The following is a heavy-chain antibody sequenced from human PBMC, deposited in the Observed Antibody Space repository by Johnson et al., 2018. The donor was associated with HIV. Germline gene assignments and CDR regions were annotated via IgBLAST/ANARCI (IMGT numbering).Heavy chain of an antibody. D-gene: IGHD3-22*01. CDR2: ISDDGTNT. Sequence: QVQLVESGGGVVQPERSLRLSCAASEFSFSTYAMRWVRQAPGKGLEGVAVISDDGTNTDYADAVKGRVTISRDNSKNTLDLQMKSLRAGDTAVYYCVRDGNYYDRSGYRVDAFDVWGQGTMVTVSS. V-gene: IGHV3-30-3*01. CDR3: VRDGNYYDRSGYRVDAFDV. CDR1: EFSFSTYA. J-gene: IGHJ3*01.